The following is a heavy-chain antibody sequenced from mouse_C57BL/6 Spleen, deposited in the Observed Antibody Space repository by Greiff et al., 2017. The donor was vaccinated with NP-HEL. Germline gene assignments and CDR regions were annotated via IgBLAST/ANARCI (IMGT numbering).Heavy chain of an antibody. CDR1: GYTFTSYW. CDR2: IDPSDSYT. CDR3: ARGGYDRGFDY. Sequence: QVQLQQPGAELVMPGASVKLSCKASGYTFTSYWMHWVKQRPGQGLEWIGEIDPSDSYTNYNQKFKGKSTLTVDKSSSTAYMQPSSLTSEDSAVYYCARGGYDRGFDYWGQGTTLTVSS. D-gene: IGHD2-2*01. V-gene: IGHV1-69*01. J-gene: IGHJ2*01.